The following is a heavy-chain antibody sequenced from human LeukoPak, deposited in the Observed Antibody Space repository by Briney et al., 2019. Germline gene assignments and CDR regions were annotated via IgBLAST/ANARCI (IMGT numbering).Heavy chain of an antibody. CDR2: IKSTSEGGTS. Sequence: PGGSLRLSCAASGFTFNTAWMTWLRRAPGKGLEWVGRIKSTSEGGTSDYSAPVKDRFTMSRDDSKNTLYLQMNSLKIEDTAVYYCSWGGGDWEFDYWGQGTLVTVSS. CDR1: GFTFNTAW. J-gene: IGHJ4*02. CDR3: SWGGGDWEFDY. V-gene: IGHV3-15*01. D-gene: IGHD2-21*02.